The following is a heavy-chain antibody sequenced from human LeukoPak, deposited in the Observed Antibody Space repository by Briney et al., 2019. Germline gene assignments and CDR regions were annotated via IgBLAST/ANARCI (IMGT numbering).Heavy chain of an antibody. V-gene: IGHV3-21*01. Sequence: GGSLRLSCAASGFTFSSYSMNWVRQAPGKGLEWVSSISSSSSYIYHADSVKGRFTISRDNAKNSLYLQMNSLRAEDTAVYYCARVRGEQLVFDAFDIWGQGTMVTVSS. CDR2: ISSSSSYI. CDR3: ARVRGEQLVFDAFDI. CDR1: GFTFSSYS. D-gene: IGHD6-6*01. J-gene: IGHJ3*02.